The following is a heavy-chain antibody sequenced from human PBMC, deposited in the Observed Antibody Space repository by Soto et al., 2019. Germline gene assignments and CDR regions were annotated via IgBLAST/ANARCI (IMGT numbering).Heavy chain of an antibody. CDR2: IGTAGDT. V-gene: IGHV3-13*01. J-gene: IGHJ3*02. Sequence: PGGSLRLSCAASGFTFSSYDMHWVRQATGKGLEWVSAIGTAGDTYYPGSVKGRFTISRENAKNSLYLQMNSLRAGDTAVYYCARVAQPVDYLGMAFDIWGQGTLVT. D-gene: IGHD4-17*01. CDR3: ARVAQPVDYLGMAFDI. CDR1: GFTFSSYD.